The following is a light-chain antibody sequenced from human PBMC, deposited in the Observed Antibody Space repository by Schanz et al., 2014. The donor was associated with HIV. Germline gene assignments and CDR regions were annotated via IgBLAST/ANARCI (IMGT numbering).Light chain of an antibody. Sequence: EIVLTQSPGTLSLSLGERATLSCRASQSVSSNFLAWYQARPGLAPRLLIYDASSRATGIPDRFSGSGSSTDFTLTISRLEPEDSAVYYCQQYVTSTRITFGGGTKVEIK. J-gene: IGKJ4*01. CDR2: DAS. CDR3: QQYVTSTRIT. CDR1: QSVSSNF. V-gene: IGKV3D-20*01.